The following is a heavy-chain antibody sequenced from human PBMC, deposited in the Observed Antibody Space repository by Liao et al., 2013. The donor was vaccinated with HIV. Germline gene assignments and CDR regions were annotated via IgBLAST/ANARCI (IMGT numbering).Heavy chain of an antibody. CDR1: DGSISPYY. D-gene: IGHD6-19*01. CDR2: IHYSGST. V-gene: IGHV4-59*01. Sequence: QVQMLESGPGLVKPSETLSLTCVVSDGSISPYYWTWIRQPPGKGLEWVGFIHYSGSTTYNPSLKSRITMSVDTSKNQFSLKLSSVTAADTAVYYCARGLFSGWYRVDGFDIWGQGTMVTVS. CDR3: ARGLFSGWYRVDGFDI. J-gene: IGHJ3*02.